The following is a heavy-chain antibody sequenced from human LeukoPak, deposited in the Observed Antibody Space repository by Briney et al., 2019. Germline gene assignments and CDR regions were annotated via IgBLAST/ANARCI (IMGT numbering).Heavy chain of an antibody. CDR1: GGSISSKSW. J-gene: IGHJ3*01. CDR2: IHRSGTT. Sequence: SGTLSLTCAVSGGSISSKSWWSWVRQAPGRGLEWIGEIHRSGTTNYSPSLTSRATLSVDTSKNQLSLKVDSVTAADTAVYYCAKTRPGSNTFDLWGQGTMVTVSS. V-gene: IGHV4-4*02. CDR3: AKTRPGSNTFDL. D-gene: IGHD2/OR15-2a*01.